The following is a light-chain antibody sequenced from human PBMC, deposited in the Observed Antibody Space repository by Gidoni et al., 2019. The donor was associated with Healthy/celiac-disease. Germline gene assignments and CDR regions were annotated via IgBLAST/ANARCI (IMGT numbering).Light chain of an antibody. J-gene: IGKJ2*01. V-gene: IGKV4-1*01. CDR2: WAS. CDR3: QQYYSTPYT. Sequence: DIVMTQSPHSLAVSLGESATINCKSSQSVLYSSNNKNYLAWYQQKPGQPPKLLIYWASTRESGVPDRFSGSGSGTDFNLTISSLQAEDVAVYYCQQYYSTPYTFGQGTKLEIK. CDR1: QSVLYSSNNKNY.